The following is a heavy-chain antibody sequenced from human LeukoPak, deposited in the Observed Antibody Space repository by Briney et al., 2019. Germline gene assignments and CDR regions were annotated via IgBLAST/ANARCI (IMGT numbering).Heavy chain of an antibody. D-gene: IGHD3-10*01. CDR1: GFTFSSYS. J-gene: IGHJ3*02. CDR2: ISSSSSYI. Sequence: PGGSLRLSCAASGFTFSSYSMNWVRQAPGKGLEWVSSISSSSSYIYYADSVKGRFTISRDNAKNSLYLQMNSLRAEDTAVYYCARDRDTMVRGFRSHAFDIWGQGTMVTVSS. CDR3: ARDRDTMVRGFRSHAFDI. V-gene: IGHV3-21*01.